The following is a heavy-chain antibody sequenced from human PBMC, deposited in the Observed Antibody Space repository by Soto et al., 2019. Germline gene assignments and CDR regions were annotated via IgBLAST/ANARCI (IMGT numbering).Heavy chain of an antibody. D-gene: IGHD2-2*02. V-gene: IGHV3-30*18. Sequence: PGGSLRLSCAASGFTFSSYGMHWVRQAPGKGLEWVAVISYDGSNKYYADSVKGRFTISRDNSKNTLYLQMNSLRAEDTAVYYCAKPYAYCSSTSCYIADNWFDPWGQGTLVTVSS. CDR2: ISYDGSNK. J-gene: IGHJ5*02. CDR1: GFTFSSYG. CDR3: AKPYAYCSSTSCYIADNWFDP.